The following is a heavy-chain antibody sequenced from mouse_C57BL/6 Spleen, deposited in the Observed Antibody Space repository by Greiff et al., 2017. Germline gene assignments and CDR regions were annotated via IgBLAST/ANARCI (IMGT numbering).Heavy chain of an antibody. D-gene: IGHD1-1*01. V-gene: IGHV5-17*01. CDR3: ARDYGSSYVGYFDV. J-gene: IGHJ1*03. CDR2: ISSGSSTI. Sequence: EVHLVESGGGLVKPGGSLKLSCAASGFTFSDYGMHWVRQAPEKGLEWVAYISSGSSTIYYADTVKGRFTISRDNAKNTLFLQMTSLRSEDTAMYYCARDYGSSYVGYFDVWGTGTTVTVSS. CDR1: GFTFSDYG.